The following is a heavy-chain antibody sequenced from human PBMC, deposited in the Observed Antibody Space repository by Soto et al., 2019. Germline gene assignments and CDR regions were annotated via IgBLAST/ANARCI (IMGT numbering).Heavy chain of an antibody. Sequence: TLSLTCMVSGGSISSSSYYWGLIRQPPGKGLEWIGSIYYSGITYYNLSLKSRVTISVDTSKNQFSLKLSSVTAADTAVYYCARRFIRGYSGYDLGYLRDYWGQGTLVTVSS. V-gene: IGHV4-39*01. CDR3: ARRFIRGYSGYDLGYLRDY. CDR2: IYYSGIT. D-gene: IGHD5-12*01. CDR1: GGSISSSSYY. J-gene: IGHJ4*02.